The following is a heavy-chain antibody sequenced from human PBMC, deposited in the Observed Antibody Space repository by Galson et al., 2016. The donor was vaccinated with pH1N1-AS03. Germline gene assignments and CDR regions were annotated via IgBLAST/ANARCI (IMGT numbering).Heavy chain of an antibody. CDR3: ARALRIEAASLYYFEY. V-gene: IGHV4-59*01. J-gene: IGHJ4*02. D-gene: IGHD6-13*01. Sequence: IYYTGSTNYNPSLRSRVSISVDTSKNQFSLNMTSVTAADTAVYYCARALRIEAASLYYFEYWGQGTLVAVSS. CDR2: IYYTGST.